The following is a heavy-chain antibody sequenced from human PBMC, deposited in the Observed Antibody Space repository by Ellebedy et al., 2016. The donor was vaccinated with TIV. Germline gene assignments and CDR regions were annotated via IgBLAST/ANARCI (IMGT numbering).Heavy chain of an antibody. V-gene: IGHV4-34*01. CDR1: GGSFSGYY. CDR2: INHSGST. Sequence: SQTLSLTXXVYGGSFSGYYWSWIRQPPGKGLEWIGEINHSGSTNYNPSLKSRVTISVDTSKNQFSLKLSSVSAADTAVYYCARGRVRLDYWGQGTLVTVSS. CDR3: ARGRVRLDY. J-gene: IGHJ4*02. D-gene: IGHD1-1*01.